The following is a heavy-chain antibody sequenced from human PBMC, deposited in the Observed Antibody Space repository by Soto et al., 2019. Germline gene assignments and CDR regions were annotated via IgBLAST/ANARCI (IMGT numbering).Heavy chain of an antibody. Sequence: QVHLVQSGAEVKKPGASVKVSCKGSGYAFTTYGITWVRQAPGQGLEWMGWISAHNGNTNYAQKLQGRVTVTRDTSTSTAYMYKRSLRTDNTPVYHCARGRDGDYSGQGALVTVSS. CDR1: GYAFTTYG. CDR3: ARGRDGDY. V-gene: IGHV1-18*01. CDR2: ISAHNGNT. D-gene: IGHD6-6*01. J-gene: IGHJ4*02.